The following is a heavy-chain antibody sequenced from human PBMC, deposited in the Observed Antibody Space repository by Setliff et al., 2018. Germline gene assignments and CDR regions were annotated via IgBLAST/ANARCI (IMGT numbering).Heavy chain of an antibody. CDR1: GFTFSSYA. Sequence: PGGSLRLSCAASGFTFSSYAMHWVRQAPGKGLEWVAVISYDGSNKYYADSVKGRFTISRDNSKNTLYLQMNSLRAEDTAVYYCARARNKYGAFDYWGQGTLVTVSS. V-gene: IGHV3-30*04. J-gene: IGHJ4*02. CDR3: ARARNKYGAFDY. D-gene: IGHD4-17*01. CDR2: ISYDGSNK.